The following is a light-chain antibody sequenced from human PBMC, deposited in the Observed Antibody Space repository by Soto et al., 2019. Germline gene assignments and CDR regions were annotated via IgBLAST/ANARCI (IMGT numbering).Light chain of an antibody. CDR3: QQYNTYPLT. V-gene: IGKV1-5*01. J-gene: IGKJ4*01. Sequence: NPMTHSPSPPSASVRDKVTNTCPASQSFSNWLAWYQQKPGKAPKLLIYDVSSLESGVPSRFSGSGSGTEFTLTISGLQPDDSATYHCQQYNTYPLTFGGRTKVDIK. CDR2: DVS. CDR1: QSFSNW.